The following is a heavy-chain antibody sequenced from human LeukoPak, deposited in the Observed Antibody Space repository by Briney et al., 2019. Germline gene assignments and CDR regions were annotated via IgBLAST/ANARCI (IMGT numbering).Heavy chain of an antibody. CDR2: IYYSGST. J-gene: IGHJ6*02. CDR3: ARQIYYGMDV. CDR1: GGSISSYY. Sequence: PSETLSLTCTVSGGSISSYYWSWIRQPPGKGLEWIGYIYYSGSTYYNPSLKSRVTISVDTSKNQFSLKLSSVTAADTAVYYCARQIYYGMDVWGQGTTVTVSS. V-gene: IGHV4-59*04.